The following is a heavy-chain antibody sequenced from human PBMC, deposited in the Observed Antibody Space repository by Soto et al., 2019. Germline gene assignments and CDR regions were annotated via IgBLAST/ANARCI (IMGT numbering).Heavy chain of an antibody. CDR2: IIPIFGTA. V-gene: IGHV1-69*13. CDR1: GGTFSSYA. J-gene: IGHJ3*02. D-gene: IGHD5-12*01. CDR3: ASKIVEMATISDDAIDI. Sequence: ASVKVSCKASGGTFSSYAISWVRQAPGQGLEWMGGIIPIFGTANYAQKFQGRVTITADESTSTAYMELSSLRSEDTAVYYCASKIVEMATISDDAIDIWGQATMVTVSS.